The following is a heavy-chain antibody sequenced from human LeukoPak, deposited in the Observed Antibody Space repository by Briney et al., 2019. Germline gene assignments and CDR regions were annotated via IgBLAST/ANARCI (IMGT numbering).Heavy chain of an antibody. CDR1: GGSISSYY. Sequence: SETLSLTCTVAGGSISSYYWSWIRQPAGTALEWIGRIYTSGTITYNPSLKSRVTMSVDTSKNQFSLKLSSVTAADTAVYYCARDSGTTGEVKFDPWGQGTLVTVSS. J-gene: IGHJ5*02. CDR3: ARDSGTTGEVKFDP. D-gene: IGHD3-10*01. V-gene: IGHV4-4*07. CDR2: IYTSGTI.